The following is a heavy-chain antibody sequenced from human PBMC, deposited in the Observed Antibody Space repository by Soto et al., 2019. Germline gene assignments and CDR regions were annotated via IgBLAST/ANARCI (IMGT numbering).Heavy chain of an antibody. J-gene: IGHJ6*02. V-gene: IGHV3-23*01. D-gene: IGHD1-26*01. CDR2: ISGSGGST. CDR1: GFTFSSYA. Sequence: GGSLRLSCAASGFTFSSYAMSWVRQAPGKGLEWVSAISGSGGSTYYADSVKGRFTISRDNSKNTLYLQMNSLRAEDTAVYYCAKSLAGATTSYYYYGMDVWGQGTTVTVSS. CDR3: AKSLAGATTSYYYYGMDV.